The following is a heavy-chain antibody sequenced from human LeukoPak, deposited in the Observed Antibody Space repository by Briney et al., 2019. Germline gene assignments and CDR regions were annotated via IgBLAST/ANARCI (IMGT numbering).Heavy chain of an antibody. V-gene: IGHV1-18*01. CDR2: ISPYNGNA. CDR1: GYTFTIYG. Sequence: ASVKVSCKAPGYTFTIYGIGWVRQAPGQGLEWMGYISPYNGNADYAQNFQGRVSMTTDTSTTTAYMELRSLTSDDTAVYYCAREGSQALDHWGQGTLVTVSS. D-gene: IGHD3-10*01. CDR3: AREGSQALDH. J-gene: IGHJ4*02.